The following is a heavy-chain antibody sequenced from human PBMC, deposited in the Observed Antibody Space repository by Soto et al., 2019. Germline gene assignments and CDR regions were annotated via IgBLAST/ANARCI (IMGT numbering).Heavy chain of an antibody. J-gene: IGHJ4*02. CDR3: ARDDVAAAGHENFDY. Sequence: GVSVKVSCKASRYTFTSYGISWARQAPGQGLEWMGWISAYNGNTNYAQKLQGRVTMTTDTSTSTAYMELRSLRSDDTAVYYCARDDVAAAGHENFDYWGQGTLVTVSS. D-gene: IGHD6-13*01. CDR2: ISAYNGNT. V-gene: IGHV1-18*01. CDR1: RYTFTSYG.